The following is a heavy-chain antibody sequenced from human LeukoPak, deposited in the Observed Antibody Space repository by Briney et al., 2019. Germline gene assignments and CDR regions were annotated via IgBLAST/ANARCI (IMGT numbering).Heavy chain of an antibody. V-gene: IGHV3-9*01. CDR1: GFTFCDYA. CDR3: AKGTRSVVPAASDS. J-gene: IGHJ4*02. CDR2: ITWDSGVK. D-gene: IGHD2-2*01. Sequence: GGSLRLSCAASGFTFCDYAMHWVRHAPGKGLEWVSGITWDSGVKEYADSVKGRFTISRDNAKKSLYLQMNSLRTEDTALYYCAKGTRSVVPAASDSWGQGTLVTVSS.